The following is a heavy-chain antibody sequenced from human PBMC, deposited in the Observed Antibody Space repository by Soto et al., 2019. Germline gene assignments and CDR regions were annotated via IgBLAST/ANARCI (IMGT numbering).Heavy chain of an antibody. V-gene: IGHV1-69*01. D-gene: IGHD1-1*01. Sequence: QVQLVQSGAEVKKPGSSVKVSYKTSGDTFSNYAIIWVRQAPGQGLEWMGGIIPIFHTPNYGQKFQGRITITADESTSTAYMELSSLRSEDTAVYFCARSELEPPMELDYWGQGTLITVSS. CDR3: ARSELEPPMELDY. J-gene: IGHJ4*02. CDR2: IIPIFHTP. CDR1: GDTFSNYA.